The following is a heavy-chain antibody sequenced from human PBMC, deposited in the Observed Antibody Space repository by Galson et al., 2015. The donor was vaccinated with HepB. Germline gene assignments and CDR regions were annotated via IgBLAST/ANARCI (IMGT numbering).Heavy chain of an antibody. D-gene: IGHD2-21*01. CDR1: GFTFSDYY. J-gene: IGHJ6*03. CDR3: ARAACGGDCYGDYMDV. Sequence: SLRLSCAAAGFTFSDYYMSWIRQAPGKGLEWVSYISSSGGSRYADSVKGRFTISRDNARNSLYLQMSSLKAVDTAVYYRARAACGGDCYGDYMDVWGNGTSVTVSS. CDR2: ISSSGGSR. V-gene: IGHV3-11*01.